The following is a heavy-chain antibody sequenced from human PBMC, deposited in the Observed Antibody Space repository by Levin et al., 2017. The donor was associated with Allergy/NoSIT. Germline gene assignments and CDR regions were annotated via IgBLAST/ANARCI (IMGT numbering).Heavy chain of an antibody. J-gene: IGHJ4*02. V-gene: IGHV3-30*18. Sequence: GGSLRLSCAASGFTFSTYGMHWVRQAPGKGLEWVALISYDGSNKYYADSVKGRFTISRDNSKNTLYLQMNSLRAEDTAVYYCAKDRGTYYDFWSGPNFDYWGQGTLVTVSS. CDR3: AKDRGTYYDFWSGPNFDY. CDR2: ISYDGSNK. D-gene: IGHD3-3*01. CDR1: GFTFSTYG.